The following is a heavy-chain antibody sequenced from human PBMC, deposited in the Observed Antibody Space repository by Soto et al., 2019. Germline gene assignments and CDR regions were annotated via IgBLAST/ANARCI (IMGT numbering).Heavy chain of an antibody. CDR2: IDPSDSYT. D-gene: IGHD3-22*01. J-gene: IGHJ6*02. CDR3: ARRGWLLYDYYYGMDV. CDR1: GYNFTSYW. V-gene: IGHV5-10-1*01. Sequence: GETLKISCKGSGYNFTSYWISWVRQMPGKGLEWMGRIDPSDSYTNYSPSFQGHVTISADKSISTAYLQWSSLKASDTAMYYCARRGWLLYDYYYGMDVWGQGTTATVSS.